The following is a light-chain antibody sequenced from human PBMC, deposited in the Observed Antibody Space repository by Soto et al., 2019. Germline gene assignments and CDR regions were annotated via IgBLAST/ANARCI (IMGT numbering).Light chain of an antibody. CDR1: QSISRY. CDR3: QQYASSPGT. J-gene: IGKJ5*01. V-gene: IGKV1-9*01. Sequence: HVTLSPADRTAPLWDRVPIICRASQSISRYLAWYQQNPGQAPRLLIYAASSMQNGAPSTFIGSGSGTDFTLTISSLKPEDFVLYYCQQYASSPGTFGQGTRLEIK. CDR2: AAS.